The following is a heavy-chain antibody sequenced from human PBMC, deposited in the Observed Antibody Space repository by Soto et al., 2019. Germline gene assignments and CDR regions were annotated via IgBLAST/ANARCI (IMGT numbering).Heavy chain of an antibody. Sequence: GGSLRLSCAASGFTFSSYWMNWVRQAPGKGLEWVANIKQDGSERYYVDSVKGRFTISRDNAKNSLYLQMNSLRAEDTAVYYCARDGGYAYGSGNFYSDYWGQGTLVTVSS. CDR2: IKQDGSER. J-gene: IGHJ4*02. D-gene: IGHD3-10*01. CDR1: GFTFSSYW. CDR3: ARDGGYAYGSGNFYSDY. V-gene: IGHV3-7*01.